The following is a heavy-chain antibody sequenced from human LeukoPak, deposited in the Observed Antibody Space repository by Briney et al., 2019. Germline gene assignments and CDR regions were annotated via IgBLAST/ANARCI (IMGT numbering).Heavy chain of an antibody. CDR2: IYHSGST. D-gene: IGHD3-22*01. Sequence: SETLSLTCAVSGGSISSSNWWSWVRQPPGKGLEWIGEIYHSGSTNYNPSLKSRVTISVDTSKNHFSLKLTSVTAADTAVYYCARDDDYNSSGYYLGQGILVTVSS. J-gene: IGHJ4*01. V-gene: IGHV4-4*02. CDR3: ARDDDYNSSGYY. CDR1: GGSISSSNW.